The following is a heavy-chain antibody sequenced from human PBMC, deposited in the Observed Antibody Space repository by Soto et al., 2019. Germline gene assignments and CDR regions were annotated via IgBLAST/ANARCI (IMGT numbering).Heavy chain of an antibody. CDR3: ARANYDFWSGYSGLATNYYYMAV. Sequence: ASVKVSCKASGYTFTSYGISWVRQAPGQGLEWMGWISAYNGNTNYAQKLQGRVTMTTDTSTSTAYMELRSLRSDDTAVYYCARANYDFWSGYSGLATNYYYMAVWGKGTTVTAP. CDR2: ISAYNGNT. J-gene: IGHJ6*03. D-gene: IGHD3-3*01. CDR1: GYTFTSYG. V-gene: IGHV1-18*01.